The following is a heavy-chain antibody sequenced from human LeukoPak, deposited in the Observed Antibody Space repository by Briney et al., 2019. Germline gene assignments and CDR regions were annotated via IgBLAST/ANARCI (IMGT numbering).Heavy chain of an antibody. Sequence: ASVKVSCKASGGTFSSYAISWVRQAPGQGLEWMGRIIPIFGTANYAQKFQGRVTITTDESTSTAYMELSSLRSEDTAVYYCARDRPIYYDGSGYYYFDYWGQGTLVTVSS. V-gene: IGHV1-69*05. CDR3: ARDRPIYYDGSGYYYFDY. J-gene: IGHJ4*02. D-gene: IGHD3-22*01. CDR1: GGTFSSYA. CDR2: IIPIFGTA.